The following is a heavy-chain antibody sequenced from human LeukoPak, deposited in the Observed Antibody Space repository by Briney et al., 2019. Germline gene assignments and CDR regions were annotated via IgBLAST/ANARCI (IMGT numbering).Heavy chain of an antibody. Sequence: PGGSLRLSCAASGFTFSSYGMHWVRQAPGKGLEWVAVIWYDGSNKYYADSVKGRFTISRDNSKNTLYLQMNSLRAEDTAVYYCARDLRGYSGSYHFDYWGQGTLVTVSS. CDR1: GFTFSSYG. D-gene: IGHD1-26*01. J-gene: IGHJ4*02. CDR2: IWYDGSNK. CDR3: ARDLRGYSGSYHFDY. V-gene: IGHV3-33*01.